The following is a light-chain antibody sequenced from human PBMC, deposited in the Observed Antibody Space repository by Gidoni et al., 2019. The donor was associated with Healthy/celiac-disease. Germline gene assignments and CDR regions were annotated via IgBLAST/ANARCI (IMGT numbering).Light chain of an antibody. CDR2: GAS. Sequence: EIAMTQSPATSSVSPGERATLSCRPSKSASSNLAWYQQKPGQAPRLLIYGASARGTGIPARFSGSGSGTEFTLTISSLQSEDFAVYYCQQYNNWTTWTFGQGTKVEIK. CDR3: QQYNNWTTWT. V-gene: IGKV3-15*01. CDR1: KSASSN. J-gene: IGKJ1*01.